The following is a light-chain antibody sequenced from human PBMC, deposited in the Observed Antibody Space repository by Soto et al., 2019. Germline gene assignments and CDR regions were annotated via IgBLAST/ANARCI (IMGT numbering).Light chain of an antibody. J-gene: IGKJ1*01. Sequence: DIQMTQSPSIVSASVGDRVTITCRASQRIDTWLAWYQQKPGTAPKLLIYKATTLQSGVPSRFSGSGSGTEFTLAISSLEPDDFATYYCQEYETFSPWTFGQGTNVEVK. CDR2: KAT. V-gene: IGKV1-5*03. CDR3: QEYETFSPWT. CDR1: QRIDTW.